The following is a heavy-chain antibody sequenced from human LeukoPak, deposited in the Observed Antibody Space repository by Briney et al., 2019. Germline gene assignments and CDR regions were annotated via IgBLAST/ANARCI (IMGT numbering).Heavy chain of an antibody. V-gene: IGHV3-48*01. D-gene: IGHD3-22*01. CDR2: ISSSSRAI. Sequence: GGSLRLSCAASGFTFSGYSMSWVRQAPGKGLEWVSYISSSSRAIYYADSVKGQFTISRDNSKNTLYLQMNSLRAEDTAVYYCAKDQIRDYYDSSGYLAIDYWGQGTLVTVSS. J-gene: IGHJ4*02. CDR3: AKDQIRDYYDSSGYLAIDY. CDR1: GFTFSGYS.